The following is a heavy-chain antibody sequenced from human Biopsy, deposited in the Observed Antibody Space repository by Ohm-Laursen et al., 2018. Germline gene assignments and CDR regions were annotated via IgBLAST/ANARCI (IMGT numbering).Heavy chain of an antibody. CDR2: VFHSGIT. CDR3: ARHPPGFWFDP. Sequence: SETLSLTCTVSGGSVSSNVHYWAWIRQPPGKGLECIGTVFHSGITFYNPSLKSRFTISIDTSKNQFSLNLSSVTAADTAVYYCARHPPGFWFDPWGQGTLVTVSS. V-gene: IGHV4-39*01. CDR1: GGSVSSNVHY. D-gene: IGHD2-2*01. J-gene: IGHJ5*02.